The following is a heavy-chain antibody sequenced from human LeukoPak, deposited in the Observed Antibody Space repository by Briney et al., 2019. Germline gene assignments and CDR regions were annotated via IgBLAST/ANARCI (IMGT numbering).Heavy chain of an antibody. CDR2: IYYSGST. V-gene: IGHV4-59*01. CDR3: ARETLYRAFDI. J-gene: IGHJ3*02. Sequence: SETRSLTCTVSGGSISSYYWSWIRQPPGKGLEWIGYIYYSGSTNYNPSLKSRVTISVDTSKNQFSLKLSSVTAADTAVYYCARETLYRAFDIWGQGTMVTVSS. CDR1: GGSISSYY.